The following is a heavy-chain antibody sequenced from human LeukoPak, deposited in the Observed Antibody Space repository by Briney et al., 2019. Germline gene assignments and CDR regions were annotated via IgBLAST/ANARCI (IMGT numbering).Heavy chain of an antibody. CDR2: ISGSGGST. D-gene: IGHD1-26*01. V-gene: IGHV3-23*01. Sequence: QSGGSLRLSCAASEFTFSSYAMSWVRQAPGKGLEWVTAISGSGGSTYYADSVKGRFTISRDNSKNTLYLQMNSLRAEDTAVYYCAKPFIVGATGYYYYYMDVWGKGTTVTVSS. J-gene: IGHJ6*03. CDR1: EFTFSSYA. CDR3: AKPFIVGATGYYYYYMDV.